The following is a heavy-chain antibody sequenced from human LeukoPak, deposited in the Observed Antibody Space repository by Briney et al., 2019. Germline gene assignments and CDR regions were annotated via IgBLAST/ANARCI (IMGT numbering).Heavy chain of an antibody. CDR3: AGEGYSSSWYELEAFDI. D-gene: IGHD6-13*01. Sequence: SVKVSFKASGGTFSSYAISWVRPAPGQGGEWMGRIIPILGIANYAQKFQGRVTITADKSTSTAYMELSSLRSEDTAVYYCAGEGYSSSWYELEAFDIWGQGTMVTVSS. J-gene: IGHJ3*02. CDR1: GGTFSSYA. CDR2: IIPILGIA. V-gene: IGHV1-69*04.